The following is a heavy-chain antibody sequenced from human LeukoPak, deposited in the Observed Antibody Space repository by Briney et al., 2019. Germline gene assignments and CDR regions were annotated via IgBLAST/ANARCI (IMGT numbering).Heavy chain of an antibody. Sequence: PGGSLRLSCAASGLTFSSYSMNWVRQAPGKGLEWVSSISSSSSYIYYADSVKGRFTISRDNAKNSLYLQMNSLRAEDTAVYYCAATIAVADYYFDYWGQGTLVTVSS. J-gene: IGHJ4*02. CDR2: ISSSSSYI. CDR1: GLTFSSYS. V-gene: IGHV3-21*01. CDR3: AATIAVADYYFDY. D-gene: IGHD6-19*01.